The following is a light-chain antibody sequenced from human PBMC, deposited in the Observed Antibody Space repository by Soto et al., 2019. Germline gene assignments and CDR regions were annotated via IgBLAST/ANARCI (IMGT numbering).Light chain of an antibody. J-gene: IGLJ2*01. CDR1: SSDVGNYNY. CDR2: EVS. V-gene: IGLV2-8*01. CDR3: SSYAGSNNLGV. Sequence: QLVLTQPPSASGSPGQSVTISCTGTSSDVGNYNYVSWYQQHPGKAPKLMIYEVSKRPSGVPDRFSGSKSGNTASLTVSGLQAEDEADYYCSSYAGSNNLGVFGGGTKVTVL.